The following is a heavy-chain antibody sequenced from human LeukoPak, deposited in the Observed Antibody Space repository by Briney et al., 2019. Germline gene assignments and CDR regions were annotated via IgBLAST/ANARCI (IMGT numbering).Heavy chain of an antibody. Sequence: SETLSLTCTVSGGSISGSSYYWGWIRQPPGKGLEWIGSIYYSGSTYYNPSLKSRVTISVDTSKNQFSLKLSSVTAADTAVYYCASFSAEYYFDYWGQGTLVTVSS. J-gene: IGHJ4*02. CDR1: GGSISGSSYY. CDR2: IYYSGST. CDR3: ASFSAEYYFDY. D-gene: IGHD1-26*01. V-gene: IGHV4-39*07.